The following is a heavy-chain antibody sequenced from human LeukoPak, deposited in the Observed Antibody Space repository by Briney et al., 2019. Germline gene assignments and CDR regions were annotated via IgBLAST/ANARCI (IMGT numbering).Heavy chain of an antibody. Sequence: GGALRLSRAASVFTFCSYSINWVRPAPGKGREWVSSISSSSSYIYYAHSVKGRFTISRDNAKNSLYLQMNSLRAEDTAVYYCARGQSWRGPDYWGQGTLVTVSS. CDR2: ISSSSSYI. V-gene: IGHV3-21*01. J-gene: IGHJ4*02. CDR1: VFTFCSYS. D-gene: IGHD3-10*01. CDR3: ARGQSWRGPDY.